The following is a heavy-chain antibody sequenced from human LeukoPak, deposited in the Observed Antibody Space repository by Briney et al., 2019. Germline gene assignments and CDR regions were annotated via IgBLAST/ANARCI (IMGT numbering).Heavy chain of an antibody. Sequence: PGGSLRLSCAVSGCIFSSSAMRWVRQARGKGLECVSAISGGDDTSYADSARGRFTVSRDNSKNTLYLQMNSLRAEDTAVYYCAKDSRESSGHFPYYYYYHYGLDVWGQGTTVTVSS. J-gene: IGHJ6*02. CDR1: GCIFSSSA. D-gene: IGHD3-22*01. CDR2: ISGGDDT. CDR3: AKDSRESSGHFPYYYYYHYGLDV. V-gene: IGHV3-23*01.